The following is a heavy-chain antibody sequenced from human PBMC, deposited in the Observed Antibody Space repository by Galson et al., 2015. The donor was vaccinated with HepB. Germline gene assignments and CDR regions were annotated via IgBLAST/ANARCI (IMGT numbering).Heavy chain of an antibody. CDR2: MWSAGSNQ. CDR1: GFTFSSYG. Sequence: SLRLSCAASGFTFSSYGMHWVRQAPGKGLEWVAAMWSAGSNQFYADSVKGRFTISRDNSKNTLYLQMNSLRAEDTAVYYCARDPAPHYYGPPFDYWGQGTQVTVSS. J-gene: IGHJ4*02. V-gene: IGHV3-33*01. CDR3: ARDPAPHYYGPPFDY. D-gene: IGHD3-10*01.